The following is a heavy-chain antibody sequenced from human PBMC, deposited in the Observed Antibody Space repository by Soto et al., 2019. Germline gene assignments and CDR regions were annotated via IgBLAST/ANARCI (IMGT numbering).Heavy chain of an antibody. CDR2: IKSDGSER. V-gene: IGHV3-7*05. CDR3: ARDVI. J-gene: IGHJ4*02. Sequence: EVQLVESGGGLVQPGGSLRLSCAASGFTFSNFWMSWFRQAPGEGLEWVASIKSDGSERSHVAAVRGRFSISRDNARNSLFLQMHSLRVDDTAVYYCARDVIWGQGSMVTVSS. CDR1: GFTFSNFW.